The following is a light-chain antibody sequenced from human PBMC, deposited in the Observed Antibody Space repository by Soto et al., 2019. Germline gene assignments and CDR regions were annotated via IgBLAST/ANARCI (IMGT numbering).Light chain of an antibody. CDR1: SSDVGSYNL. J-gene: IGLJ1*01. CDR3: CSYAGSSTFYV. CDR2: EVS. Sequence: SVLPQPASVSRSPGQSITLSCTGTSSDVGSYNLISWYQQYPGKAPKLMIYEVSKRPSGVSNRFSGSKSGNTASLTISGLQAEDEAAYYCCSYAGSSTFYVFGTGTKVTVL. V-gene: IGLV2-23*02.